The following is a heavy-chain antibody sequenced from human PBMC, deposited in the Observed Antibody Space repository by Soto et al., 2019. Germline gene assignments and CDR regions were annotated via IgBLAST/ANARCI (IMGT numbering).Heavy chain of an antibody. D-gene: IGHD6-13*01. Sequence: GASVKVSCKASGGTFSSYAISWVRPAPGQGLEWMGGIIPIFGTANYAQKFQGRVTITADESTSTAYMELSSLRSEDTAVYYCARVNYAHGYRSSWTHYYYYGMDVWGQGTTVTVSS. CDR2: IIPIFGTA. CDR1: GGTFSSYA. J-gene: IGHJ6*02. V-gene: IGHV1-69*13. CDR3: ARVNYAHGYRSSWTHYYYYGMDV.